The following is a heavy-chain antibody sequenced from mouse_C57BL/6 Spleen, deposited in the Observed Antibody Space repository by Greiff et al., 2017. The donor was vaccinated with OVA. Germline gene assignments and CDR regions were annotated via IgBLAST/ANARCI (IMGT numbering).Heavy chain of an antibody. J-gene: IGHJ2*01. CDR1: GFTFSDYG. Sequence: EVQLVESGGGLVKPGGSLKLSCAASGFTFSDYGMHWVRQAPEKGLEWVAYISSGSSTIYYADTVKGRFTISRDNAKNTLFLQMTSLRSEDTAMYYCARSEGSSPYFDYWGQGTTLTVSS. D-gene: IGHD1-1*01. CDR2: ISSGSSTI. CDR3: ARSEGSSPYFDY. V-gene: IGHV5-17*01.